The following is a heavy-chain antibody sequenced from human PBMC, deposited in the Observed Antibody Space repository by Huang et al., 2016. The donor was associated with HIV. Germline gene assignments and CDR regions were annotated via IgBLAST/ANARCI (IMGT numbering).Heavy chain of an antibody. J-gene: IGHJ4*02. CDR1: GGSFRNFA. CDR3: ATVDYYDTSGPQRGYFDN. Sequence: QVQLVQSGAEVKKPGSSVKVSCKASGGSFRNFAIGWVRQATGQGLEWMGGIIPTRGTANYAQKVQGRVTIIADESTSTAYMELSSLRSEDTAVYYCATVDYYDTSGPQRGYFDNWGQGTLVTVSS. D-gene: IGHD3-22*01. V-gene: IGHV1-69*01. CDR2: IIPTRGTA.